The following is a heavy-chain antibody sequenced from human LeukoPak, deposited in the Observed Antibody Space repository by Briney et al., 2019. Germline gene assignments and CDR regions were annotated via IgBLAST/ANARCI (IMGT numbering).Heavy chain of an antibody. D-gene: IGHD3-16*01. CDR3: ARDQINGNYYYMDV. Sequence: GGSLRLSCAASGVTFSSYSMNWVRQAPGKGLEWVSSISSSSSYIYYADSVKGRFTISRDNAKNSLYLQMNSLRAEDTAVYYCARDQINGNYYYMDVWGKGTTVTVSS. CDR2: ISSSSSYI. J-gene: IGHJ6*03. V-gene: IGHV3-21*01. CDR1: GVTFSSYS.